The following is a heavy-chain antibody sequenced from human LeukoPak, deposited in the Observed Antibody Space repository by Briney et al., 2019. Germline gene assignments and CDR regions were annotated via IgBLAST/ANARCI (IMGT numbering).Heavy chain of an antibody. Sequence: GGSLRLSCAASVFTFSSYAMTWLRQAPGKGLEWVSGISGSGGGTYYADSVKGRFTISRDNSKNTLYLQVNSLRAEDTAVYYCAKGYSSGWANWLDPWGQGTLVTVSS. D-gene: IGHD6-19*01. CDR1: VFTFSSYA. CDR2: ISGSGGGT. V-gene: IGHV3-23*01. J-gene: IGHJ5*02. CDR3: AKGYSSGWANWLDP.